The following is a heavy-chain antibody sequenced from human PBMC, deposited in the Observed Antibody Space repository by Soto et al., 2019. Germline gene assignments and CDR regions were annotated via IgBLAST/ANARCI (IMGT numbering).Heavy chain of an antibody. CDR3: AADEFYYDSSGYPPVNY. D-gene: IGHD3-22*01. CDR2: IVVGSGNT. Sequence: ASVKVSCKASGFTFTSSAVQWVRQARGQRLEWIGWIVVGSGNTNYAQKFQERVTITRDMSTSTAYMELSSLRSEDTAVYYCAADEFYYDSSGYPPVNYWGQGTLVTVSS. J-gene: IGHJ4*02. V-gene: IGHV1-58*01. CDR1: GFTFTSSA.